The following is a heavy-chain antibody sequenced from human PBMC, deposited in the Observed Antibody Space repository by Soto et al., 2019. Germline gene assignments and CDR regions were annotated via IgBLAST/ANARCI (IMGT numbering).Heavy chain of an antibody. CDR1: GCSISSGGYS. V-gene: IGHV4-30-2*01. CDR2: IYHSGST. Sequence: PXETLSLTRSVAGCSISSGGYSWSWIRQPPGKGLEWIGYIYHSGSTYYNPSLKSRVTISVDRSKNQFSLKLSSVTAADTAVYYCARGPLDCTNGVCRIAAAGLDYSGQGTLVTVSS. D-gene: IGHD2-8*01. CDR3: ARGPLDCTNGVCRIAAAGLDY. J-gene: IGHJ4*02.